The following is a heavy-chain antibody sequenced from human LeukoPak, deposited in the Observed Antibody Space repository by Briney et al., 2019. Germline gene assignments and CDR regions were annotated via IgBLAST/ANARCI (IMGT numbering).Heavy chain of an antibody. CDR2: ISGSGGST. V-gene: IGHV3-23*01. Sequence: GGSLRLPCAASGFTFSSYAMSWVRQALGKGLEWVSAISGSGGSTYYADSVKGRFTISRDNSKNTLYLQMNSLRAEDTAVYYCAKDFKSATVTPDYWGQGTLVTVSS. J-gene: IGHJ4*02. CDR1: GFTFSSYA. D-gene: IGHD4-17*01. CDR3: AKDFKSATVTPDY.